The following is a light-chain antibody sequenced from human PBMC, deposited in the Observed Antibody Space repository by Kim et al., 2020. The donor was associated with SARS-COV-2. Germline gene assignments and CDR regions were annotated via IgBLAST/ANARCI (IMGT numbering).Light chain of an antibody. CDR2: DAS. CDR1: QSVSSY. Sequence: EILLTQSPATLSLSPGERATLSCRASQSVSSYLAWYQQKPGQAPRLLINDASNRATGIPARFSGSRSGTDFPLTISSLEPEDFAVYYCQKRRSRRPVTFGVATKVNIK. V-gene: IGKV3-11*01. CDR3: QKRRSRRPVT. J-gene: IGKJ4*01.